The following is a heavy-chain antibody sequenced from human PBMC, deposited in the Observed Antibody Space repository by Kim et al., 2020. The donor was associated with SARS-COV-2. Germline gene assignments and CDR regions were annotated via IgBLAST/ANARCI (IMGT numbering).Heavy chain of an antibody. CDR1: GYSFTSYW. CDR2: IDPSDSYT. Sequence: GESLKISCKGSGYSFTSYWISWVRQMPGKGLEWMGRIDPSDSYTNYSPSFQGHVTISADKSISTAYLQWSSLKASGTAMYYCASLYYYGSGGLWAVDIWGQGTKVPVSS. V-gene: IGHV5-10-1*01. J-gene: IGHJ3*02. CDR3: ASLYYYGSGGLWAVDI. D-gene: IGHD3-10*01.